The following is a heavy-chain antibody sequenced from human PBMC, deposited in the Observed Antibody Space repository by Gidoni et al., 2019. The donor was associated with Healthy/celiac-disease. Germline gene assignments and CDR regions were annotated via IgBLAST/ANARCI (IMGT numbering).Heavy chain of an antibody. J-gene: IGHJ4*02. V-gene: IGHV4-34*01. CDR1: GGSFRGYY. Sequence: QVQLQQWGAGLVKPSETLSLTRAVYGGSFRGYYWSWIRQPPGKGLEWIGEINHSGSTNYNPSLKSRVTISVDTSKNQCSLKLSSVTAADTAVYYCARGSLDRSGWYYFDYWGQGTLVTVSS. CDR3: ARGSLDRSGWYYFDY. CDR2: INHSGST. D-gene: IGHD6-19*01.